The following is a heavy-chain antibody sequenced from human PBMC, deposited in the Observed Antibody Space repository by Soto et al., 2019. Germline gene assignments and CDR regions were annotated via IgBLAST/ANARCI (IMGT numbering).Heavy chain of an antibody. CDR3: SKYCISNDCYRLINV. D-gene: IGHD2-2*01. V-gene: IGHV3-15*07. Sequence: PGGSLRLSCAASGFSFSDAWMIWVRQAPGKGLEWVGRIQSKADGGTTDYTAPLKGRFTISRDDSRNNQYLQMNSLKIEDTSVYYCSKYCISNDCYRLINVWGQGTTVTVSS. CDR1: GFSFSDAW. CDR2: IQSKADGGTT. J-gene: IGHJ6*02.